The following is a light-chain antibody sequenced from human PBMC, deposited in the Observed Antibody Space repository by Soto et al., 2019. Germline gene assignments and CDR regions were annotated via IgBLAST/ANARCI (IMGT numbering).Light chain of an antibody. V-gene: IGKV3-11*01. CDR3: QQRSNWPPSIT. Sequence: ESVLTQSPATLYLTPGERATLSCRAVQSVSSYLAWYQQKPGQAPRLLIYDASNRATGIPARFSGSGSGADFTLTISSLETEDFAVYYCQQRSNWPPSITFGQGTRLEIK. CDR2: DAS. CDR1: QSVSSY. J-gene: IGKJ5*01.